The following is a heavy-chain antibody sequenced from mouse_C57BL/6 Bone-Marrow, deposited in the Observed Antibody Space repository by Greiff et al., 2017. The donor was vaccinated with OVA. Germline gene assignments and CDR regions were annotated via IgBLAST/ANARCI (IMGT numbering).Heavy chain of an antibody. CDR3: ARREY. CDR1: GYTFTSYW. CDR2: IDPSDSYT. Sequence: QVQLQQPGAELVMPGASVKLSCKASGYTFTSYWMHWVKQRPGQGLEWIGEIDPSDSYTNYNQKFKGKSTLTVDKSSSTAYMQLSSLTSEDAAVYYCARREYWGQGTTLTVSS. J-gene: IGHJ2*01. V-gene: IGHV1-69*01.